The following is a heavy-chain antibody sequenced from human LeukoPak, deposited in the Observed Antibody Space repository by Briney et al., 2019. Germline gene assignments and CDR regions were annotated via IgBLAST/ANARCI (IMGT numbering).Heavy chain of an antibody. Sequence: ASVKVSCKASGGTFSSYAISWVRQAPGQGLEWMGGIIPIFGTANYAQKFQGRVTITADESTSTAYVELSSLRSEDTAVYYCASGRLAAAGLFDPWGQGTLVTVSS. CDR3: ASGRLAAAGLFDP. CDR1: GGTFSSYA. V-gene: IGHV1-69*13. CDR2: IIPIFGTA. J-gene: IGHJ5*02. D-gene: IGHD6-13*01.